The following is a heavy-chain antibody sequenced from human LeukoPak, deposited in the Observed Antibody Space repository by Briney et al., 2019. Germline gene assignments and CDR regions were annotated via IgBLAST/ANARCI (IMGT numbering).Heavy chain of an antibody. CDR1: GYTFTSYG. Sequence: SVKVSCKASGYTFTSYGISWVRQAPGQGLEWMGGIIPIFGTANYAQKFQGRVTITADESTSTAYMELSSLRSEDTAVYYCARERVGATDLSFDYWGQGTLVTVSS. D-gene: IGHD1-26*01. V-gene: IGHV1-69*13. CDR2: IIPIFGTA. CDR3: ARERVGATDLSFDY. J-gene: IGHJ4*02.